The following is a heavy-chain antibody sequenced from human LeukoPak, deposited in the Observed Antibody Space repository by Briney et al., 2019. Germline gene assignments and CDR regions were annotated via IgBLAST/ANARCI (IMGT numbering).Heavy chain of an antibody. D-gene: IGHD2-2*01. CDR3: ARSGEDQLLLFDYYYMDV. CDR1: GYTFTSYD. V-gene: IGHV1-8*01. CDR2: MNPNSGNT. Sequence: GASVKVSCKASGYTFTSYDINWVRQATGQGLEWMGWMNPNSGNTGYAQKFQGRVTMTRNTSISTAYMELSSLRSEDTAVYYCARSGEDQLLLFDYYYMDVWGKGTTVTVSS. J-gene: IGHJ6*03.